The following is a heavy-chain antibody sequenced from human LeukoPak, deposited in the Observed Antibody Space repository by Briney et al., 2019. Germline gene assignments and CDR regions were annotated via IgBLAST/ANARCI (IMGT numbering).Heavy chain of an antibody. Sequence: SETLSLTCTVSGGSISSSSYYWGWIRQPPGKGLEWIGSIYYSGSTYYNPSLKSRVTISVDTSKNQFSLKLSSVTAADTAVYYCAVRGGMTAAGGVFWIYWGQGTLVTVSS. CDR3: AVRGGMTAAGGVFWIY. D-gene: IGHD6-13*01. J-gene: IGHJ4*02. CDR2: IYYSGST. V-gene: IGHV4-39*07. CDR1: GGSISSSSYY.